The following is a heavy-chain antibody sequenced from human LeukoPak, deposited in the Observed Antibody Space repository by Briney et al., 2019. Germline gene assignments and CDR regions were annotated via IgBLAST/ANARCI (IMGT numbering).Heavy chain of an antibody. CDR3: ARDREWPYYFDY. CDR1: GYTFTGYY. V-gene: IGHV1-2*02. CDR2: INPDSGGT. D-gene: IGHD3-3*01. Sequence: ASVKVSCKASGYTFTGYYMHWVRQAPGQGLEWMGWINPDSGGTNYAQKFQGRVTMTRDTSISTAYMELSRLRSDDTAVYYCARDREWPYYFDYWGQGTLVTVSS. J-gene: IGHJ4*02.